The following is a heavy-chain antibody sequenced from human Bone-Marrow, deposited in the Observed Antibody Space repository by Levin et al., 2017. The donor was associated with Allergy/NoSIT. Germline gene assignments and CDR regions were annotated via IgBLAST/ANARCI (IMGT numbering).Heavy chain of an antibody. D-gene: IGHD4-11*01. J-gene: IGHJ4*02. CDR3: ARGVGQQSLLAGVNY. V-gene: IGHV3-30-3*01. CDR2: ISHDGINT. Sequence: PGGSLRLSCIVSGFTLSNYAIHWVRQAPGKGLEWVALISHDGINTYYGDSVKGRFTISRDNSHNIIYLQMNNMKIEDTAVYYCARGVGQQSLLAGVNYWGQGTLVIVSS. CDR1: GFTLSNYA.